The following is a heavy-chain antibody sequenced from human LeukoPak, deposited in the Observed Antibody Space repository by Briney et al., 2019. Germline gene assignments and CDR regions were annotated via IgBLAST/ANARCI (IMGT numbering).Heavy chain of an antibody. D-gene: IGHD2-15*01. J-gene: IGHJ4*02. CDR1: GFTFSSYS. V-gene: IGHV3-48*01. Sequence: GGSLRLSCAASGFTFSSYSMNWVRQAPGKGLEWVSYISSSSGTIYYADSVKGRFTISRDNAKNSLCLQMNSLRAEDTAVYYCARDNQYCSGGSCYPGFFDYWGQGTLVTVSS. CDR3: ARDNQYCSGGSCYPGFFDY. CDR2: ISSSSGTI.